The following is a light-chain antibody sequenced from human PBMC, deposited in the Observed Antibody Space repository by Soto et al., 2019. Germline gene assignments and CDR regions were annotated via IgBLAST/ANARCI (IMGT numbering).Light chain of an antibody. CDR1: QTISSW. CDR2: KAS. Sequence: DIQMTPSPSTLSGSVGDRVTITCRASQTISSWLAWYQQKPGKAPNLLIYKASRLESGVPSRFSGSGSETEFTLTISGLQPGDSATYYCQQYNSYSPTFGQGTKVDIK. V-gene: IGKV1-5*03. CDR3: QQYNSYSPT. J-gene: IGKJ1*01.